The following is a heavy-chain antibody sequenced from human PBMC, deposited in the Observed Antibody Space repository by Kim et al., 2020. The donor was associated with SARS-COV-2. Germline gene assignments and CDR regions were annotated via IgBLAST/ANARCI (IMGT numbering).Heavy chain of an antibody. CDR1: GGTFSSYA. D-gene: IGHD5-12*01. CDR2: IIPIFGTA. Sequence: SVKVSCKASGGTFSSYAISWVRQAPGQGLEWMGGIIPIFGTANYAQKFQGRVTITADESTSTAYMELSSLRSEDTAVYYCARVPPYSGYDLNYYYYGMDVWGQGTTVTVSS. J-gene: IGHJ6*02. V-gene: IGHV1-69*13. CDR3: ARVPPYSGYDLNYYYYGMDV.